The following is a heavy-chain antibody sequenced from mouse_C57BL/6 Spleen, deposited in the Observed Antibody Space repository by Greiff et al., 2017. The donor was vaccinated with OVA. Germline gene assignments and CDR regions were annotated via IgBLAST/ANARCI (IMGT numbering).Heavy chain of an antibody. V-gene: IGHV1-50*01. J-gene: IGHJ3*01. CDR1: GYTFTSYW. Sequence: QVQLQQPGAELVKPGASVKLSCKASGYTFTSYWMQWVKQRPGQGLEWIGEIDPSDSYTNYNQKFKGKATLTVDTSSSPAYMQRRSLTSEDSAVYYCASSSYYGSSSWFAYWGQGTLVTVSA. D-gene: IGHD1-1*01. CDR2: IDPSDSYT. CDR3: ASSSYYGSSSWFAY.